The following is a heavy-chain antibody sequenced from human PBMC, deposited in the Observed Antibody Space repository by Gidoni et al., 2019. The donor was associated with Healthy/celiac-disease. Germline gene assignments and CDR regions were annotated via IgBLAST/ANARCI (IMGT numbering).Heavy chain of an antibody. D-gene: IGHD3-10*01. CDR2: ISYDGSNK. J-gene: IGHJ3*02. Sequence: QVQLVASWGGVVQPGRSLRLSCAASGFTFSSYAMHWVRQAPGKGLEWVAVISYDGSNKYYADSVKGRFTISRDNSKNTLYLQMNSLRAEDTAVYYCARDMTGGDAFDIWGQGTMVTVSS. CDR1: GFTFSSYA. V-gene: IGHV3-30*01. CDR3: ARDMTGGDAFDI.